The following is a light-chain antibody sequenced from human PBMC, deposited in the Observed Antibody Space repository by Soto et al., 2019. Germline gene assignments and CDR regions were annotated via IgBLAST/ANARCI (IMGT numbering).Light chain of an antibody. Sequence: DIQMTQSPSSLSASVGDRVTITCQASQDVSNYLNWYQQKLGKAPKLLIYDASNLETGVPSRFSGSGSGTYFRFTISSLQPEDFATYYCQQYSNLITFGQGTRLEIK. CDR3: QQYSNLIT. J-gene: IGKJ5*01. CDR1: QDVSNY. V-gene: IGKV1-33*01. CDR2: DAS.